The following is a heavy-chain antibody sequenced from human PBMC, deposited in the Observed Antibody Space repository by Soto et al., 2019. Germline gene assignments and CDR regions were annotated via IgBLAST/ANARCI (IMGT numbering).Heavy chain of an antibody. Sequence: GGSLRLSCAASGSTFSSSTMTWVRQAPGKGLEWVSVISGSCSVTYYTSSVRGRFTIFRDNSRNTLYLQMNNLRAEDTAVYYCPRNTSGRQGSTLDIWGQGTMVTPSS. CDR1: GSTFSSST. D-gene: IGHD6-19*01. CDR3: PRNTSGRQGSTLDI. J-gene: IGHJ3*02. CDR2: ISGSCSVT. V-gene: IGHV3-23*01.